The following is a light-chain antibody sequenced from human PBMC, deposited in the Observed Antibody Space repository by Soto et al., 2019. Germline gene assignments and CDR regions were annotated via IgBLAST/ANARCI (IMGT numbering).Light chain of an antibody. J-gene: IGLJ1*01. CDR2: EGS. CDR3: CSYAGSSTLYV. Sequence: QSVLTQTASVSGSPGQSITISCTGTSSDVGSYSLVSWYQQHPGKAPKLMIYEGSKRPSGVSNRFSGSKSGNTASLTISGLQAEDEADYYCCSYAGSSTLYVFGTGTKVTVL. V-gene: IGLV2-23*03. CDR1: SSDVGSYSL.